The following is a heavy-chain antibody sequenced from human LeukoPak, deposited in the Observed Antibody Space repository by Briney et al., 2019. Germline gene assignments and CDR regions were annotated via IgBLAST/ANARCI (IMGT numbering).Heavy chain of an antibody. CDR3: ARDPGTMSPDY. D-gene: IGHD3-3*01. CDR2: IWYDGSNK. V-gene: IGHV3-33*01. J-gene: IGHJ4*02. Sequence: GGSLRLSCAASGFTFSSYGMHWVRQAPGKGLEWVAVIWYDGSNKYYAASVKGRFTISRDNSKNTLYLQINSLRAEDTAVYYCARDPGTMSPDYWGQGTLVTVSS. CDR1: GFTFSSYG.